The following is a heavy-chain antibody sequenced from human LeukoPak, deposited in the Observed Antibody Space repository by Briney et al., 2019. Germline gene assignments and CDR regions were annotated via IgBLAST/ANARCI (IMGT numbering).Heavy chain of an antibody. Sequence: SVKVSCKASGGTFSSYAISWVRQAPGQGLEWMGGIIPIFGTANYAQKFQGRVTITADESTSTAYMELRSLRSDDTAVYYCARDLSIAAAGTMFDYWGQGTLVTVSS. V-gene: IGHV1-69*01. J-gene: IGHJ4*02. CDR1: GGTFSSYA. D-gene: IGHD6-13*01. CDR3: ARDLSIAAAGTMFDY. CDR2: IIPIFGTA.